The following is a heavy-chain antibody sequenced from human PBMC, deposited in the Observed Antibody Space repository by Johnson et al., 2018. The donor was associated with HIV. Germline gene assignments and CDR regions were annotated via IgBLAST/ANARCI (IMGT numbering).Heavy chain of an antibody. V-gene: IGHV3-30*18. CDR2: ISYDGSNE. CDR1: GFTFSSFW. J-gene: IGHJ3*02. D-gene: IGHD2-15*01. CDR3: AKGQVARGPLDI. Sequence: ESGGGLVQPGGSLRLSCAASGFTFSSFWLTWVRQAPGKGLEWVAVISYDGSNEYYADSVKGRFTISRDNSKNTLYLQMSSLRADDTAVYYCAKGQVARGPLDIWGQGTMVTVSS.